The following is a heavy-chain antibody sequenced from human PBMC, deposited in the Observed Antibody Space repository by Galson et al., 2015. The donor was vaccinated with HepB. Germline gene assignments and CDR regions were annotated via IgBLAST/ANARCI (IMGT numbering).Heavy chain of an antibody. D-gene: IGHD3-22*01. V-gene: IGHV4-61*09. J-gene: IGHJ3*02. CDR2: IQTSGST. CDR3: ARDLRYYDSSGYYWFAFDI. Sequence: TLSLTCTVSGGSISSGNDYWSWIRQPAGKGLEWIGHIQTSGSTNYNPSLKSRVTMSVDTSKNQFSLKLSYVTAADTAVYYCARDLRYYDSSGYYWFAFDIWGQGTMVTVSS. CDR1: GGSISSGNDY.